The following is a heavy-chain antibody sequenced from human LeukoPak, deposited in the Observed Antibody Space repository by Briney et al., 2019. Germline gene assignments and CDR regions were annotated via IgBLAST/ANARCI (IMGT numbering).Heavy chain of an antibody. D-gene: IGHD3-16*01. CDR3: AKGAYYYYMDV. CDR1: GFTFSSYS. V-gene: IGHV3-64*02. J-gene: IGHJ6*03. CDR2: ISSDGGST. Sequence: GGSLRLSCAASGFTFSSYSMYWVRQAPGKGLEYVSAISSDGGSTYYADSVKGRFTISRDNSKNTLYLRMGSLRAEDMAVYYCAKGAYYYYMDVWGKGTTVTVSS.